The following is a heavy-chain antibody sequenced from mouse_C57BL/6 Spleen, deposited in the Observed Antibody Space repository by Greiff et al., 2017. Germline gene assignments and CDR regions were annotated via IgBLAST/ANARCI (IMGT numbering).Heavy chain of an antibody. D-gene: IGHD1-1*01. CDR1: GYTFTDYN. CDR3: AKYYYGSSLYYFDY. V-gene: IGHV1-22*01. J-gene: IGHJ2*01. Sequence: VQLQQSGPELVKPGASVKMSCKASGYTFTDYNMHWVKQSHGKSLEWIGYINPNNGGTSYNQKFKGKATLTVNKSSSTAYMELRSLTSEDSAVYYCAKYYYGSSLYYFDYWGQGTTLTVSS. CDR2: INPNNGGT.